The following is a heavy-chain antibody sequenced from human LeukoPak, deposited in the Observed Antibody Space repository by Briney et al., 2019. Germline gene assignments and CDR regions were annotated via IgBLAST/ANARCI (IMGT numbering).Heavy chain of an antibody. D-gene: IGHD2-15*01. CDR1: GGSISSYY. V-gene: IGHV4-59*01. CDR2: MYHSGST. CDR3: ARVSAAADTSYYFDY. Sequence: SETLSLTCTVSGGSISSYYWSWIRQPPGKGLEWIGYMYHSGSTNYNPSLKSRVTISVDTSKNQFSLKLSSVTAADTAVYYCARVSAAADTSYYFDYWGQGTLVTVSS. J-gene: IGHJ4*02.